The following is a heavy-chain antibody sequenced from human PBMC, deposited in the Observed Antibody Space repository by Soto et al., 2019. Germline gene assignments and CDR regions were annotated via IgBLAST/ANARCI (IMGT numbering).Heavy chain of an antibody. Sequence: QVQLVQSGAELKKPGASVKVSCAASGYTFTSNSITWVRQAPGQGLEWMGWISAYNGETSYAEKFQGRLTMTTDTSMSTADRERRSLRSAGAGGDYCARVWGSYRAPSGGAGFDPWGQGTLVTVPS. J-gene: IGHJ5*02. CDR1: GYTFTSNS. D-gene: IGHD3-16*02. V-gene: IGHV1-18*04. CDR3: ARVWGSYRAPSGGAGFDP. CDR2: ISAYNGET.